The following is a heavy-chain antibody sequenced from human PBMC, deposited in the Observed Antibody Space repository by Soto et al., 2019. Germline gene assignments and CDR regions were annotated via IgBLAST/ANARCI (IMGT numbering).Heavy chain of an antibody. D-gene: IGHD3-9*01. V-gene: IGHV4-61*01. CDR2: VYYSGTT. CDR1: GGSVSNKTYY. Sequence: QVQLQESGPGLLKPSETLSLTCSVSGGSVSNKTYYWSWIRQPPGKRLEWIGYVYYSGTTNYNPSIESRITLSVDMSKNQFSLRLTSVTAADTALYYCARTTAVPNTLRSRYFFDFWGQGTLVTVSS. CDR3: ARTTAVPNTLRSRYFFDF. J-gene: IGHJ4*02.